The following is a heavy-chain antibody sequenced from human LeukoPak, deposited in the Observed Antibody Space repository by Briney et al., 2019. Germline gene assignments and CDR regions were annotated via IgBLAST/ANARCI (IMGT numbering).Heavy chain of an antibody. CDR3: ARALGGYYYMDV. J-gene: IGHJ6*03. CDR2: IYYSGST. CDR1: GGSISSYY. D-gene: IGHD3-3*02. V-gene: IGHV4-59*08. Sequence: PSETLSLTCTVSGGSISSYYWSWIRQPPGKGLEWIGYIYYSGSTYYNPSLKSRVTISVDTSKNQFSLKLSSVTAADTAVYYCARALGGYYYMDVWGKGTTVTVSS.